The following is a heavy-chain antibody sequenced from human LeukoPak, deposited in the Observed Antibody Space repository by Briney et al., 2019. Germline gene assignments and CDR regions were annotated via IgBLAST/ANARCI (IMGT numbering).Heavy chain of an antibody. Sequence: ASVKVSCKTSGYTFAAYYMHRVRQAPGQGLEWMGRINPNSGGTNYAQKFQGRVTMTRDTSISTAYMELSRLRSDDTAVYFCARDLSGISSATDAFDIWGQGTMVTVSS. J-gene: IGHJ3*02. CDR1: GYTFAAYY. D-gene: IGHD1-14*01. CDR3: ARDLSGISSATDAFDI. CDR2: INPNSGGT. V-gene: IGHV1-2*06.